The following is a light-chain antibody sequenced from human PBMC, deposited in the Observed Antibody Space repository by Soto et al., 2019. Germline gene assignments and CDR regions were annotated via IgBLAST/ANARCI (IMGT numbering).Light chain of an antibody. V-gene: IGLV1-40*01. J-gene: IGLJ1*01. CDR1: SSNIGAGHA. CDR3: AAWDDSLNGYV. Sequence: QSVLTQPPSVSGAPGQRVIISCTGSSSNIGAGHAVHWYQQLPGTAPRLLIHGDNNRPSGAPDRFSASKSDTSASLAIAWLQAEDEANYYCAAWDDSLNGYVFGTGTKVTVL. CDR2: GDN.